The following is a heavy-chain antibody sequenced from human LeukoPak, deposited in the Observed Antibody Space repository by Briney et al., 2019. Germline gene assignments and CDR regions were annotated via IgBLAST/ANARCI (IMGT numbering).Heavy chain of an antibody. CDR2: ISYDGSNK. CDR1: GLTFSSNG. J-gene: IGHJ4*02. V-gene: IGHV3-30*18. CDR3: AKPPEVGATVGYFDY. D-gene: IGHD1-26*01. Sequence: AGGSLRLSCAASGLTFSSNGMHWVRQAPGKGLEWVALISYDGSNKYYADSVKGRFTISRDNSKNTLYLQTNSLRAEDTAVYYCAKPPEVGATVGYFDYWGQGTLVTVSS.